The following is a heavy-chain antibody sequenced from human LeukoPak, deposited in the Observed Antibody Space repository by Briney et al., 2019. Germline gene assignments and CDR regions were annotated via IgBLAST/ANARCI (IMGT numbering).Heavy chain of an antibody. Sequence: SETLSLTCTVSGGSISSGGYYWCWIRPHPGKGLEWSGYIYYSGSSYYNPSLKSRVTISVATSKNQFSLKLSSVTAADTAVYYCAREVASMVRGGSGFDYWGQGTLVTVSS. D-gene: IGHD3-10*01. V-gene: IGHV4-31*03. CDR1: GGSISSGGYY. CDR3: AREVASMVRGGSGFDY. CDR2: IYYSGSS. J-gene: IGHJ4*02.